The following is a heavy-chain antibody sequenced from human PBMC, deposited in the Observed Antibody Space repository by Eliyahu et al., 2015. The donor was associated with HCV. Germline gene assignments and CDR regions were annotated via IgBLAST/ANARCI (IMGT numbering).Heavy chain of an antibody. D-gene: IGHD5-12*01. V-gene: IGHV4-39*01. CDR2: IYYSGST. CDR3: ARHGYTGYALDS. J-gene: IGHJ4*02. CDR1: XGSISSNSXX. Sequence: QLQLQESGPGLXKPSETLSLXCTVSXGSISSNSXXWGWIRQPPGKGLEWIGSIYYSGSTYYNPSLKSRVTISPDTSNNQFSLKLTSVTAADTALYYCARHGYTGYALDSWGQGTLVTVSS.